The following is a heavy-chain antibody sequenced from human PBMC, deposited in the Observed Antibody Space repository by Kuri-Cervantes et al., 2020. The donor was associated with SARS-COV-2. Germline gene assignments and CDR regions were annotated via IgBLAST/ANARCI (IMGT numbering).Heavy chain of an antibody. CDR3: AKGHIYTIFGVTPYYFDY. CDR1: GFTFSSYW. D-gene: IGHD3-3*01. J-gene: IGHJ4*02. Sequence: GGSLRLSCAASGFTFSSYWMSWVRQAPGKGLEWVANIKQDGSEKYYVDSVRGRFTISRDNSKNTLSLEMNSLRAEDTAVYYCAKGHIYTIFGVTPYYFDYWGQGTLDTVSS. CDR2: IKQDGSEK. V-gene: IGHV3-7*03.